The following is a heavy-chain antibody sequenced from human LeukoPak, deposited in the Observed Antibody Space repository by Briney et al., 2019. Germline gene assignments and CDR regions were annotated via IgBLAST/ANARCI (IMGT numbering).Heavy chain of an antibody. CDR3: AKDSTPASGMDV. D-gene: IGHD2-2*01. CDR1: GFTFDDYA. CDR2: ISWNSGSI. J-gene: IGHJ6*02. V-gene: IGHV3-9*01. Sequence: PGRSLRLSCAASGFTFDDYAMHWVRQAPGKGLEWVSGISWNSGSIGYADSVKGRFTISRDNAKNSLYLQMNSLRAEDTALYYCAKDSTPASGMDVWGQGTTVTVSS.